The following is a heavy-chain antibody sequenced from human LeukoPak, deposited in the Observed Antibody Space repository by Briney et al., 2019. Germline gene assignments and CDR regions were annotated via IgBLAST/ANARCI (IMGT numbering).Heavy chain of an antibody. D-gene: IGHD2-2*01. CDR2: INPNSGGT. Sequence: PTASVKVSCKASGYTFTGYYMHWVRQAPGQGLEWVGWINPNSGGTNYAQKFQGRVTMTRDTSISTAYMELSRLRSDDTAVYYCARDLYCSSTSCYDWFDPWGQGTLVTVSS. J-gene: IGHJ5*02. V-gene: IGHV1-2*02. CDR1: GYTFTGYY. CDR3: ARDLYCSSTSCYDWFDP.